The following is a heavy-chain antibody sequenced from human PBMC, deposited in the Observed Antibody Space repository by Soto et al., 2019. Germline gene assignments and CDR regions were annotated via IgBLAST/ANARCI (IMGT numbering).Heavy chain of an antibody. V-gene: IGHV3-23*01. D-gene: IGHD3-10*01. CDR2: LRGSGGST. J-gene: IGHJ4*02. Sequence: EVQLLESGGGLVQPGGSLRLSCAASGFTFSNYAMRWVRQAPGKGLEWVSILRGSGGSTHYADSVKGRFSISRDNSKNTVYLQMNSLRAEDTAVYYCAKWGGSGSYYSDGYFDFWGQGTLVTVPS. CDR3: AKWGGSGSYYSDGYFDF. CDR1: GFTFSNYA.